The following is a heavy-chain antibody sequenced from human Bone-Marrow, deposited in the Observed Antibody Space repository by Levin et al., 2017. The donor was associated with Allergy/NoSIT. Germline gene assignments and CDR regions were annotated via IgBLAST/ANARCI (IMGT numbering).Heavy chain of an antibody. CDR2: ITTSGSTI. V-gene: IGHV3-11*01. CDR1: GFTFSDYY. J-gene: IGHJ4*02. Sequence: PGESLKISCAASGFTFSDYYLAWIRQSPGKGLQWVAYITTSGSTIHYSDSVKGRFTISRDNTKNSLYLQMNSLRADDTAVYFCARQRGRQLWLPPDFWAQGTLVTVSS. CDR3: ARQRGRQLWLPPDF. D-gene: IGHD5-18*01.